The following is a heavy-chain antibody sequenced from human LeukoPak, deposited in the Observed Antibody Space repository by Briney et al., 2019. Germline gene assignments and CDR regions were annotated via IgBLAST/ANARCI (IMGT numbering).Heavy chain of an antibody. Sequence: SETLSLTCTVSGGSISSYYWNWIRQPPGKGLEWIGYIYTSGSTNYNPSLKSRDTISLDTSKNQFSLKLSSVTAADTAVYYCARSGVVAGTFDYWGQGTLVTVSS. V-gene: IGHV4-4*09. J-gene: IGHJ4*02. D-gene: IGHD6-19*01. CDR1: GGSISSYY. CDR2: IYTSGST. CDR3: ARSGVVAGTFDY.